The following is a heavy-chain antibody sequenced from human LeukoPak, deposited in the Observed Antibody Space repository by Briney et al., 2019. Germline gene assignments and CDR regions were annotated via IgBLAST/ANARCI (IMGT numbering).Heavy chain of an antibody. CDR1: GLTVSDNY. V-gene: IGHV3-53*01. Sequence: GGSLRLSCAASGLTVSDNYMSWVRQAPGKGLEWVSVIFPDGRTYHADSVKGRFTISRDNSKNTLFLQMNSLRADDTALYHCARTSPVYGDYDYWGQGILVTVSS. J-gene: IGHJ4*02. CDR2: IFPDGRT. CDR3: ARTSPVYGDYDY. D-gene: IGHD4-17*01.